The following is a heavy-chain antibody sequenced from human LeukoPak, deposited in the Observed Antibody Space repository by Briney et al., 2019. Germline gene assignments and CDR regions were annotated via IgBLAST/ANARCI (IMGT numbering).Heavy chain of an antibody. V-gene: IGHV4-59*01. CDR1: GASMTNYY. J-gene: IGHJ2*01. Sequence: SETLSLTCFVSGASMTNYYWGWIRQPPGRGLESIGYIFSNGNTASYNPSLKGRVIISVDLSKNQVSLELTSVTPADTAFYYCARSIGPTRGWYFDLWGRGTLVSVSS. CDR3: ARSIGPTRGWYFDL. D-gene: IGHD3/OR15-3a*01. CDR2: IFSNGNTA.